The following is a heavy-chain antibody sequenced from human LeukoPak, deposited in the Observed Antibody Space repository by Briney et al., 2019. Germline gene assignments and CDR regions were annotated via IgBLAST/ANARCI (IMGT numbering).Heavy chain of an antibody. CDR1: GFTVSSNY. CDR2: IYSGGST. CDR3: AKVSTSIAARYLLGY. D-gene: IGHD6-6*01. Sequence: GGSLRLSCAASGFTVSSNYMSWVRQAPGKGLEWVSVIYSGGSTYYADSVKGRFTISRDNSKNTLYLQMNSLRAEDTAVYYCAKVSTSIAARYLLGYWGQGTLVTVSS. V-gene: IGHV3-53*01. J-gene: IGHJ4*02.